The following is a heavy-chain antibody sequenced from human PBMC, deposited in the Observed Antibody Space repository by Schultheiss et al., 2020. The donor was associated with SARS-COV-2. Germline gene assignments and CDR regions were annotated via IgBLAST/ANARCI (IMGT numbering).Heavy chain of an antibody. D-gene: IGHD3-10*01. CDR1: GGSISSYY. J-gene: IGHJ4*02. Sequence: GSLRLSCTVSGGSISSYYWSWIRQPPGKGLEWIGEINHSGSTNYNPSLKSRVTISVDTSKNQFSLKLSSVTAADTAVYYCARMLLWFGELGQYYFDYWGQGTLVTVSS. V-gene: IGHV4-34*01. CDR2: INHSGST. CDR3: ARMLLWFGELGQYYFDY.